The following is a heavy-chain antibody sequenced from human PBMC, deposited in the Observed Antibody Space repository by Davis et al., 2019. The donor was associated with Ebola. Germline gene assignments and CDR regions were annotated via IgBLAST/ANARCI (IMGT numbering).Heavy chain of an antibody. CDR1: GFTFSSYA. Sequence: PAGSLRLSCAASGFTFSSYAMHWVRQAPGKGLEWVAVISYDGSNKYYADSVKGRFTISRDNSKNTPYLQMNSLRAEDTAVYYCARGRIGGSNRYTGPFDPWGQGTLVTVSS. V-gene: IGHV3-30-3*01. CDR2: ISYDGSNK. CDR3: ARGRIGGSNRYTGPFDP. D-gene: IGHD3-16*02. J-gene: IGHJ5*02.